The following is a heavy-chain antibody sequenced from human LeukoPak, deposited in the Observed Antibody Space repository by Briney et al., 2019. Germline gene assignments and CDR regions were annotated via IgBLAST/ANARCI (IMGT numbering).Heavy chain of an antibody. CDR1: GGSLSNYY. Sequence: SETLSLICTVSGGSLSNYYWSWIRQPAGKGLEWIGRIYTSGSTNYNPSLKSRVTMSVDTSKNQFSLKLSSVTAADTAVYYCARAPRCAGDCYSLFDFWGQGTLVTVSS. J-gene: IGHJ4*02. D-gene: IGHD2-21*02. CDR3: ARAPRCAGDCYSLFDF. CDR2: IYTSGST. V-gene: IGHV4-4*07.